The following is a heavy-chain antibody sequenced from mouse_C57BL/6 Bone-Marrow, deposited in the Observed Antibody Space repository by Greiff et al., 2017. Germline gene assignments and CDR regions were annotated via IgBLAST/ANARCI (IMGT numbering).Heavy chain of an antibody. Sequence: EVQGVESGGDLVKPGGSLKLSCAAPGFTFSSYGMSWVRQTPDTRLEWVATISSGGSYLYSPDSVKGRFTISSDNAKNTLYLQMSSLKSEDTAMYYCARQNWERYFDVCGTGTTVTVSS. J-gene: IGHJ1*03. CDR2: ISSGGSYL. D-gene: IGHD4-1*01. CDR1: GFTFSSYG. V-gene: IGHV5-6*01. CDR3: ARQNWERYFDV.